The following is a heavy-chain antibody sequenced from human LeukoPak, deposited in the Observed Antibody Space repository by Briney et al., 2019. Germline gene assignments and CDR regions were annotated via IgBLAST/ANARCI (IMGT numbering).Heavy chain of an antibody. Sequence: ASVKVSCKASGYTFIGYYMHWVRQAPGQGLEWMGWINPNTGDTNYAQKFQGRVTMTRDTSISTAYMELSRLRSDDTAVYYCARDYDSSSYNWFDPWGQGTLVTVSS. CDR3: ARDYDSSSYNWFDP. CDR2: INPNTGDT. V-gene: IGHV1-2*02. D-gene: IGHD3-22*01. CDR1: GYTFIGYY. J-gene: IGHJ5*02.